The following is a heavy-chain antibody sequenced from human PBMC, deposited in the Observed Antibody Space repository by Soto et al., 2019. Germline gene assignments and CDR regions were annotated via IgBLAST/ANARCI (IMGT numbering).Heavy chain of an antibody. CDR1: GGTFNNYG. V-gene: IGHV1-69*13. Sequence: SVKVSCKPSGGTFNNYGISWVRQAPGQGLEWMGGIIPIFGTPHYAPKFQGRVTITADVSTSTAYMDLSSLTSEDTAVYYCARGGGDSMKYYYYTMDVWGQGTTVTVSS. D-gene: IGHD3-16*01. J-gene: IGHJ6*02. CDR2: IIPIFGTP. CDR3: ARGGGDSMKYYYYTMDV.